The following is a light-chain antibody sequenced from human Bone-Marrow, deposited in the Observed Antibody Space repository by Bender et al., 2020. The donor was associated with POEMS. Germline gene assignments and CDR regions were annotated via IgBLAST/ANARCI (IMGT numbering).Light chain of an antibody. V-gene: IGLV1-44*01. CDR2: NND. Sequence: QSVLTQPPSASGTPGQRVTISCSGSNSNIGSNPVDWYQHLPGAAPKLLIHNNDQRPSGVPDRFSGSRSGTSASLAISGLQSEDEADYYCCSYAGPDTFILFGGGTKLTVL. CDR1: NSNIGSNP. J-gene: IGLJ3*02. CDR3: CSYAGPDTFIL.